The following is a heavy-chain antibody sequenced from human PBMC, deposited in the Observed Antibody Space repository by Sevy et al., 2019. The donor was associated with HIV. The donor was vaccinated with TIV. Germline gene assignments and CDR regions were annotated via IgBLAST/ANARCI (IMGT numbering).Heavy chain of an antibody. CDR1: GFTFSSYA. Sequence: GESLKISCAASGFTFSSYAMHWVRQAPGKGLEWVAVISYDGSNKYYADSVKGRFTISRDNSKNTLYLQMNSLRAEDTAVYYCARDPVITMIVVAISYFDYWGQGTLATVSS. V-gene: IGHV3-30*04. CDR2: ISYDGSNK. CDR3: ARDPVITMIVVAISYFDY. D-gene: IGHD3-22*01. J-gene: IGHJ4*02.